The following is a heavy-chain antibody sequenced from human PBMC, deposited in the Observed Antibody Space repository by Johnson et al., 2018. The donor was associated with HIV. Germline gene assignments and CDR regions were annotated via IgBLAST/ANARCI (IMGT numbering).Heavy chain of an antibody. CDR3: ATDILFATARSDHDAFDT. CDR1: GFTFGAYA. J-gene: IGHJ3*02. CDR2: ISGSGGST. Sequence: VQLVESGGGLVQPGRSLSLSCTGSGFTFGAYAMSWVRQAPGEGLEWVSAISGSGGSTYYADSVKGRFTISRDNSKNTLYLQMNSLRGEDTGVYYCATDILFATARSDHDAFDTWGQGTMVTVSS. V-gene: IGHV3-23*04. D-gene: IGHD3-9*01.